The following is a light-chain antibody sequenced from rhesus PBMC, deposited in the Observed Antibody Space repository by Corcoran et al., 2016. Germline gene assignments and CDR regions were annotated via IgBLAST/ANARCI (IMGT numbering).Light chain of an antibody. CDR2: DVF. Sequence: ETVVTQSPATLSLSPGERATLSCRASQSIGSNLAWYHQKPGQAPRLPIYDVFSRATGIPDRFSGSGSGTEFTLTISSLEPEDVGVYSCHQYNNWYTFGQGTKVEI. CDR1: QSIGSN. V-gene: IGKV3-24*04. J-gene: IGKJ2*01. CDR3: HQYNNWYT.